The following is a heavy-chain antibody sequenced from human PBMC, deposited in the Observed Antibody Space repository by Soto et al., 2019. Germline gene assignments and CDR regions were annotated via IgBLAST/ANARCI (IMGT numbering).Heavy chain of an antibody. V-gene: IGHV4-34*01. CDR2: INHSGST. J-gene: IGHJ4*02. CDR1: GVSFSGYY. Sequence: QVQLQQWGAGLLKPSETLSLTCAVYGVSFSGYYWSWIRQPQGKGLEWIGEINHSGSTTYNPSLKRRVTISVDTSKNQFALKLSSVTAADTAVYYCASVGRYCTNGVCYTKPFDYWGQGTLVTVSS. D-gene: IGHD2-8*01. CDR3: ASVGRYCTNGVCYTKPFDY.